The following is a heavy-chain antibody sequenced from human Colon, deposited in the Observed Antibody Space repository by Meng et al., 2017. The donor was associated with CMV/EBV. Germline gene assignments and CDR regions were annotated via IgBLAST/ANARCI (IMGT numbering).Heavy chain of an antibody. CDR1: GYSFTGYY. Sequence: QVQLVQSGAEVGMPGASLKVSCKASGYSFTGYYIHWVRQAPGQGLEWMGWMDPTTGRTDYAQKFQGTVTMTRDTSISTAYLELSRLTSDDTAVYYCASHSSYVWGSHHWGQGTLVTVSS. V-gene: IGHV1-2*02. CDR2: MDPTTGRT. J-gene: IGHJ1*01. CDR3: ASHSSYVWGSHH. D-gene: IGHD3-16*01.